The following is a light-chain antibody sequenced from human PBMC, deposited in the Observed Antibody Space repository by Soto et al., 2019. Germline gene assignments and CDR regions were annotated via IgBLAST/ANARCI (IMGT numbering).Light chain of an antibody. Sequence: DIQMTQSPTSLSASVGDRVTITCRASQDIRNFVAWNQQKPGKAPKLLIYAASTLQSGFPSRFSGSGSGTDFTLTINSLQPEDVATYSCQKYSSVPVFGPGTKVEIK. CDR1: QDIRNF. CDR3: QKYSSVPV. CDR2: AAS. V-gene: IGKV1-27*01. J-gene: IGKJ3*01.